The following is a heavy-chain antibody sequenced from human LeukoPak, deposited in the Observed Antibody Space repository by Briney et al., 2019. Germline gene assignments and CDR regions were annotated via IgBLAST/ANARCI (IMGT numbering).Heavy chain of an antibody. D-gene: IGHD3-22*01. V-gene: IGHV4-31*03. CDR2: IYYSGST. CDR1: GGSISSGGYY. CDR3: ARGAGGYYDSSGYYSYFDY. J-gene: IGHJ4*02. Sequence: PSETLSLTCTVSGGSISSGGYYWSWIRQHPGKGLEWIGYIYYSGSTYYNPSLKSRVTTSVDTSKNQFSLKLSSVTAADTAVYYCARGAGGYYDSSGYYSYFDYWGQGTLVTVSS.